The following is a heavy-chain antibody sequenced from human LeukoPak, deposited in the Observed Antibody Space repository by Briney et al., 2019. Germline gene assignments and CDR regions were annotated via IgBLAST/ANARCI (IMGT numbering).Heavy chain of an antibody. CDR1: GVSFSGYY. CDR2: INHSGST. D-gene: IGHD3-10*01. V-gene: IGHV4-34*01. J-gene: IGHJ6*03. Sequence: MPSETLSLTCAVYGVSFSGYYWAWNRQPPGKGLEWIGEINHSGSTNYNPSLKSRVTISVDTSKNQFSLKLSSVTAADTAVYYCATRPRRYGSGSPGRYYYMDVWGKGTTVTISS. CDR3: ATRPRRYGSGSPGRYYYMDV.